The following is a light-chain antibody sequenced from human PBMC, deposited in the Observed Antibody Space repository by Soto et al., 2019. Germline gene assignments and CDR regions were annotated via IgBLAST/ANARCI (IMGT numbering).Light chain of an antibody. Sequence: DIVMTQSPDSLAVSLGERATISCKSSQSVLYNSDNKNYLAWYQQKAGQPPKLLIYWASTRDSGVPDRFSGSGSGADFTLTINNLQAEDVAVYYCQQYYTTLSFGGGTQVEIK. J-gene: IGKJ4*01. CDR1: QSVLYNSDNKNY. V-gene: IGKV4-1*01. CDR3: QQYYTTLS. CDR2: WAS.